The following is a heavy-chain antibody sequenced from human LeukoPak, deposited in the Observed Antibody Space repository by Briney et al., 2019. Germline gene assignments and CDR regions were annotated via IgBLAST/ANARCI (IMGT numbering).Heavy chain of an antibody. CDR3: AGTYYYGSGSYPNWFDP. D-gene: IGHD3-10*01. CDR1: GGSISSSSYY. CDR2: IYYSGST. Sequence: SETLSLTCTVSGGSISSSSYYWGWIRQPPGKGLEWIGSIYYSGSTNYNPSLKSRVTISVDTSKNQFSLKLSSVTAADTAVYYCAGTYYYGSGSYPNWFDPWGQGTLVTVSS. J-gene: IGHJ5*02. V-gene: IGHV4-39*07.